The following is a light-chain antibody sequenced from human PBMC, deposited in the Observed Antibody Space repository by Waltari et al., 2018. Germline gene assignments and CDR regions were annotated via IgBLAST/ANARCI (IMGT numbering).Light chain of an antibody. CDR2: DAS. CDR3: QKYVNLPAT. V-gene: IGKV3-20*01. J-gene: IGKJ1*01. CDR1: QSVSKY. Sequence: EIVLTQSPGTLSLFPGERANISCRASQSVSKYLAWYQQRPGQAHRLLIYDASSRATGIPDRFSGSGAGTDFSLTISRLEPEDFAVYYCQKYVNLPATFGQGTKVEIK.